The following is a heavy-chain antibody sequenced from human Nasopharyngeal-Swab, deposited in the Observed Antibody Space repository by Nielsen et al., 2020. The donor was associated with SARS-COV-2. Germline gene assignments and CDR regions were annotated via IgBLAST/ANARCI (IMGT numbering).Heavy chain of an antibody. V-gene: IGHV5-51*01. CDR3: ARRVYYGSGSYYKSGAINWFDP. Sequence: GESLKISCKGSGYSFTSYWIGWVRQMPGKGLEWMGIIYPGDSDTRYSTSFQGQVTISADKSISTAYLQWSSLKASDTAMYYCARRVYYGSGSYYKSGAINWFDPWGQGTLVTVSS. CDR1: GYSFTSYW. D-gene: IGHD3-10*01. J-gene: IGHJ5*02. CDR2: IYPGDSDT.